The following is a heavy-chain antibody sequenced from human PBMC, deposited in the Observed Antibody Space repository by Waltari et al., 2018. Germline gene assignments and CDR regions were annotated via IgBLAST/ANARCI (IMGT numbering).Heavy chain of an antibody. D-gene: IGHD3-22*01. CDR2: IDSDGSTT. J-gene: IGHJ4*02. CDR1: GFTFSDYW. Sequence: EVQLVESGGGLVQPGGSLRLSCVASGFTFSDYWMHWVRQAPGKGLMWVSRIDSDGSTTNYADSVKGRFTISRDNAKNTVYLQINSLRAEDTAVYYCASGYYYSVFDSWGQGTLVTVSS. V-gene: IGHV3-74*01. CDR3: ASGYYYSVFDS.